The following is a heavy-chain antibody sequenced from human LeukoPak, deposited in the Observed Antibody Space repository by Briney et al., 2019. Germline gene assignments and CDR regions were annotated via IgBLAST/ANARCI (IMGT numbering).Heavy chain of an antibody. CDR3: ARVMITFGGVIVPPDDY. CDR2: ISSSSSYI. CDR1: GFTLSSYS. D-gene: IGHD3-16*02. J-gene: IGHJ4*02. V-gene: IGHV3-21*01. Sequence: PGGSLRLSCAASGFTLSSYSMNWVRQAPGKGLEWVSSISSSSSYIYYADSVKGRFTISRDNAKNSLYLQMNSLRAEDTAVYYCARVMITFGGVIVPPDDYWGQGTLVTVSS.